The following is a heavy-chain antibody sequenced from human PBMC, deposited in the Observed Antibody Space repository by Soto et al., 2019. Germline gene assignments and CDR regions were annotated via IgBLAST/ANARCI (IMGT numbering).Heavy chain of an antibody. D-gene: IGHD3-10*01. CDR2: IYYSGST. CDR1: GGSISSSSYY. V-gene: IGHV4-39*07. Sequence: PSETLSLTCTVSGGSISSSSYYWGWIRQPPGKGLEWIGSIYYSGSTYYNPSLKSRVTISVDTSKNQFSLKLSSVTTADTAVYYCARDYGSGSYLDYGMDVWGQGTTVTVSS. CDR3: ARDYGSGSYLDYGMDV. J-gene: IGHJ6*02.